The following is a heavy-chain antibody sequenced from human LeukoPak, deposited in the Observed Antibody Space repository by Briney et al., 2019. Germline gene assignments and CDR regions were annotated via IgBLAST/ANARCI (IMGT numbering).Heavy chain of an antibody. V-gene: IGHV3-7*01. CDR3: ARPRPGPKNPIDY. D-gene: IGHD1-14*01. CDR2: IKQDGSEK. J-gene: IGHJ4*02. Sequence: GGSLRLSCAASGFTFSSYWMSWVRQAPGKGLEWVANIKQDGSEKYYVDSVKGRFTISRDNAKNSLYLQMNSLRAEDTAVYYCARPRPGPKNPIDYWSQGTLVTVSS. CDR1: GFTFSSYW.